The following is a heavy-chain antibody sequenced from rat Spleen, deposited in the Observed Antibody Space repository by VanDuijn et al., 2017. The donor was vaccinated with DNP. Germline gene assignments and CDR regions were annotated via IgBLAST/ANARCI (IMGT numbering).Heavy chain of an antibody. CDR3: ATHKGASSSYAMDA. CDR1: GFTFSDYG. J-gene: IGHJ4*01. D-gene: IGHD1-11*01. CDR2: ISPSGGYT. Sequence: EVQLVESGGDLVQPGRSLKLSCVASGFTFSDYGMHWIRQAPTKGPEWVASISPSGGYTYYRDSVKGRFTISRDNAKSTLYLQMDSLRSEDTATYYCATHKGASSSYAMDAWGQGTSVTVSS. V-gene: IGHV5-19*01.